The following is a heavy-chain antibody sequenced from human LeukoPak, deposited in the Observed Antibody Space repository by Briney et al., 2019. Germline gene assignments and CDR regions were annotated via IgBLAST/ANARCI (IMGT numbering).Heavy chain of an antibody. D-gene: IGHD3-10*01. CDR1: GGSFSGYY. V-gene: IGHV4-34*01. Sequence: TASETLSLTCAVYGGSFSGYYWSWIRQPPGKGLEWIGEINHSGSTNYNPSLKSRVTISVDTSENQFSLKLSSVTAADTAVYYCARLPQSITMVRGFDYWGQGTLVTVSS. CDR3: ARLPQSITMVRGFDY. J-gene: IGHJ4*02. CDR2: INHSGST.